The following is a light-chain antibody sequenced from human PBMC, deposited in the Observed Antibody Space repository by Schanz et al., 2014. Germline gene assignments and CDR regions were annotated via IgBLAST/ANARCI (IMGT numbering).Light chain of an antibody. CDR3: QQYDNWWT. CDR1: QTVNYN. CDR2: GAS. V-gene: IGKV3-15*01. Sequence: EIVLTQSPGTLSLSPGERATLSCRASQTVNYNLAWYQQKPGQAPRLLIYGASARATGIPTRFSGSGSGTEFTLAISSLQSEDFAVYYCQQYDNWWTFGQGTKVEIK. J-gene: IGKJ1*01.